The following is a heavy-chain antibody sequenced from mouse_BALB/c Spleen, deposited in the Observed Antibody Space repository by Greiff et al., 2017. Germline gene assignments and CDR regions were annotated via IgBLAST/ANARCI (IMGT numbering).Heavy chain of an antibody. D-gene: IGHD2-14*01. Sequence: EVQLVESGGGLVQPGGSLKLSCAASGFTFSSYGMSWVRQTPDKRLELVATINSNGGSTYYPDSVKGRFTISRDNAKNTLYLQMSSLKSEDTAMYYCARRGNYRYFDYWGQGTTLTVSS. CDR3: ARRGNYRYFDY. CDR2: INSNGGST. V-gene: IGHV5-6-3*01. J-gene: IGHJ2*01. CDR1: GFTFSSYG.